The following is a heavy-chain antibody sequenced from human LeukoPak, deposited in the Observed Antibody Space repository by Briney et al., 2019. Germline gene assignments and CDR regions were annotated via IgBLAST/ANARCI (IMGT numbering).Heavy chain of an antibody. J-gene: IGHJ5*02. CDR1: GGSISSISYY. V-gene: IGHV4-30-4*01. CDR3: ARNIIYYDFWSGYYFNPGQNWFDP. CDR2: IYYSGST. Sequence: SETLSLTCTISGGSISSISYYWSWIRQPPGKGLEWIGYIYYSGSTYYNPSLKSRVTISVDTSKNQFSLKLSSVTAADTAVYYCARNIIYYDFWSGYYFNPGQNWFDPWGQGTLVTVSS. D-gene: IGHD3-3*01.